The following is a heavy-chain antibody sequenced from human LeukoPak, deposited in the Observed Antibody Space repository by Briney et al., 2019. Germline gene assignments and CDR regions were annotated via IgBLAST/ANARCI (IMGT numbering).Heavy chain of an antibody. V-gene: IGHV3-33*06. CDR2: IWYDGTNK. CDR3: AKDRGSYSTTADS. Sequence: PGGSLRLSCAASGFTFSDYGIHWVRQAPGKGLEWVAVIWYDGTNKYYGDSVKGRFTISRDNSKNTLYLQMNSLRAEDTAAYYCAKDRGSYSTTADSWGQGTLVTVSS. J-gene: IGHJ5*01. CDR1: GFTFSDYG. D-gene: IGHD1-26*01.